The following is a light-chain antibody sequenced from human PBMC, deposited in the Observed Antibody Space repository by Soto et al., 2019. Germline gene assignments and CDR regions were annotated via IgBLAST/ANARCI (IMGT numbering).Light chain of an antibody. Sequence: EIVLTQSPGTLSLSPGEIATLSFSASQSVSSTYLAWCQQKPGQAPRLLIYGASTRATGIPDRFSGTGSGTDFTLTISRLEPEDFAVYYCQHFGDSPITFGQGTRLEIK. CDR1: QSVSSTY. V-gene: IGKV3-20*01. CDR3: QHFGDSPIT. J-gene: IGKJ5*01. CDR2: GAS.